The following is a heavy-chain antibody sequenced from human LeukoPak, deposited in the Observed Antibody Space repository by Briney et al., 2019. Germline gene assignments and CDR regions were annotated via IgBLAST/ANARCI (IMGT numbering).Heavy chain of an antibody. J-gene: IGHJ4*02. D-gene: IGHD5-12*01. CDR1: GGSISSSSYS. CDR2: IYYSGST. CDR3: ARRRGYDHFDY. Sequence: SETLSLTCTVSGGSISSSSYSWGWIRQPPGKGLEWIGNIYYSGSTYYNPSLKSRVTMSVDTSKNHFSLKLSSLTAADTAVYYCARRRGYDHFDYWGQGTLVTVSS. V-gene: IGHV4-39*02.